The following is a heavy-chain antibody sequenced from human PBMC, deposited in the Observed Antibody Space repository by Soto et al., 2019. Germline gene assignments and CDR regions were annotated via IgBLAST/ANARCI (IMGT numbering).Heavy chain of an antibody. Sequence: GESLKISCKGSGYSFPKYYIGWVRQMPGKDLEWMAIIYPDDSDTRYSPSFQGQVTISADKSISTAYLQWSSLKASDTAMYYCARGDRDSSGYYYFRGHAFDIWGQGTMVTVSS. CDR1: GYSFPKYY. V-gene: IGHV5-51*01. J-gene: IGHJ3*02. D-gene: IGHD3-22*01. CDR3: ARGDRDSSGYYYFRGHAFDI. CDR2: IYPDDSDT.